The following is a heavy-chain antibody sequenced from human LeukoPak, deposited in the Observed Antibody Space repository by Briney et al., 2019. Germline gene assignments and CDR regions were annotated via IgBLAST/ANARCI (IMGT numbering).Heavy chain of an antibody. Sequence: GGSLRLSCAASGFTFSNAWMSWVRQAPGKGLEWVGRIKSKTDGGTTDYAAPVKGRFTISRDDSKNTPYLQMNSLKTEDTAVCYCITFSMIVVVITDWGQGALVTVSS. J-gene: IGHJ4*02. CDR1: GFTFSNAW. CDR3: ITFSMIVVVITD. D-gene: IGHD3-22*01. V-gene: IGHV3-15*01. CDR2: IKSKTDGGTT.